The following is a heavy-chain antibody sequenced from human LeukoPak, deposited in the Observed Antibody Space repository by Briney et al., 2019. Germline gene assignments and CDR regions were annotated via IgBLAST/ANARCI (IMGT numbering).Heavy chain of an antibody. J-gene: IGHJ4*02. CDR2: ISSDGRYI. Sequence: PGGSLRLSCGGSGFTFSINAINWVRQTPGKGLEWLSAISSDGRYIYYTDSVKGRFTTSRDNSRNTVYLQMNGLRVEDTAVYSCATVMGSSPSTAYFAYWGQGTLVTVSS. D-gene: IGHD6-6*01. V-gene: IGHV3-23*01. CDR1: GFTFSINA. CDR3: ATVMGSSPSTAYFAY.